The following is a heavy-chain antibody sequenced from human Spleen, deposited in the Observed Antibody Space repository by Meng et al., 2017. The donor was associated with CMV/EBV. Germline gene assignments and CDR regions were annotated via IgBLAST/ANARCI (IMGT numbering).Heavy chain of an antibody. D-gene: IGHD6-19*01. J-gene: IGHJ4*02. CDR1: GFTFSSYA. CDR2: ISYDGSNK. V-gene: IGHV3-30-3*01. Sequence: QGRLVEPGGGVVQPGRSRRLSCADSGFTFSSYAMHWVRQAPGKGLEWVAVISYDGSNKYYADSVKGRFTISRDNSKNTLYLQMNSLRAEDTAVYYCAREGYSSGFDYWGQGTLVTVSS. CDR3: AREGYSSGFDY.